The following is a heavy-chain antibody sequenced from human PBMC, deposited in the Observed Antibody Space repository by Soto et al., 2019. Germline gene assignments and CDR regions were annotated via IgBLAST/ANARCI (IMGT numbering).Heavy chain of an antibody. CDR3: ARDRGWDTAMVYYYYGMDV. D-gene: IGHD5-18*01. CDR2: INWNGGST. J-gene: IGHJ6*02. V-gene: IGHV3-20*04. CDR1: GFTFDDYG. Sequence: GGSLRLSCAASGFTFDDYGMSWVRQAPGKGLEWVSGINWNGGSTGYADSVKGRFTISRDNAKNSLYLQMNSLRAEDTALYYCARDRGWDTAMVYYYYGMDVWGQGTTVTVSS.